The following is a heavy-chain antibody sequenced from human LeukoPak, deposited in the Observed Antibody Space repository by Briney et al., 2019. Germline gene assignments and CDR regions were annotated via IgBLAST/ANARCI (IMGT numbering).Heavy chain of an antibody. V-gene: IGHV4-30-2*01. Sequence: SETLSLTCTVSGGSISSGGYYWSWIRQPPGKGLEWIGYIYHSGSTYYNPSLESRVTMSIDASKSEFSLNLRSVTAADTALYYCATDIALVPATSPSGAFDIWGHGTVVTVSS. CDR2: IYHSGST. CDR3: ATDIALVPATSPSGAFDI. CDR1: GGSISSGGYY. D-gene: IGHD2-2*01. J-gene: IGHJ3*02.